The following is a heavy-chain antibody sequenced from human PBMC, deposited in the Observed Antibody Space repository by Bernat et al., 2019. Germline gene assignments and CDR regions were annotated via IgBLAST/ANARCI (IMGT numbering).Heavy chain of an antibody. J-gene: IGHJ6*02. CDR2: INPSGGST. CDR1: GYTFTSYY. Sequence: QVQLVQSGAEVKKPGASVKVSCKASGYTFTSYYMHWVRQAPGQGLEWMGIINPSGGSTSYAQKFQGRVTMTRDTSTSTVYMELSSLRSEDTVVYYCARSPRGQYGMDVWGQGTTVTVSS. V-gene: IGHV1-46*01. CDR3: ARSPRGQYGMDV.